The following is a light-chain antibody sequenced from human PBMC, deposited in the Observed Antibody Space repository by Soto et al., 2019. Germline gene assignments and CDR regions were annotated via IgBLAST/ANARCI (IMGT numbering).Light chain of an antibody. Sequence: DIQMTQSPSSLSASVGDRVTITCRASQSISSYLNWYQQKPGKAPKLLIYAASSLQSGVPSRFSGSGSGTDFTLTISSLQPEDFATNYCQQCYSTPHTFGQGTKLEIK. CDR2: AAS. J-gene: IGKJ2*01. CDR1: QSISSY. V-gene: IGKV1-39*01. CDR3: QQCYSTPHT.